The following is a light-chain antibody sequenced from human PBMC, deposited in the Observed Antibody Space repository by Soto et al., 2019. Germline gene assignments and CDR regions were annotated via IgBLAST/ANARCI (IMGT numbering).Light chain of an antibody. Sequence: DIQMTQSPSSLSASIGDRVTITCRASQAISNYLAWYRQRPGKVPRLLIYSASTLQSGVPSRFRGSGSGTDFTLTINSLQPEDVATYYCQKYNSAPPTFGQGTKVEIK. V-gene: IGKV1-27*01. CDR2: SAS. CDR1: QAISNY. CDR3: QKYNSAPPT. J-gene: IGKJ1*01.